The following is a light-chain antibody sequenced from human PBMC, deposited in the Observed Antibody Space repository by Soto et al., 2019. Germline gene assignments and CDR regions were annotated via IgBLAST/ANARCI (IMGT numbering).Light chain of an antibody. CDR2: DVS. V-gene: IGLV2-14*01. J-gene: IGLJ1*01. CDR1: SSDVGGYNS. Sequence: QSVLTQPASVSGSPGQSIAISCTGTSSDVGGYNSVSWYQQYPGKAPKLMIHDVSNRPSGVSDRFSGSKSGNTASLTISGLQAEDEADYYCSSRTSSSSYVFGSGTKSPS. CDR3: SSRTSSSSYV.